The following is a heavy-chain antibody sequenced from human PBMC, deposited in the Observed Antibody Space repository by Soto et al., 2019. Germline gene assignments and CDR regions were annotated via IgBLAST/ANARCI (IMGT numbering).Heavy chain of an antibody. CDR2: IGRRSDI. V-gene: IGHV3-21*01. D-gene: IGHD3-9*01. Sequence: XRSLRRSFSASGFIVSTYSVHWVRQAPGKGLEWVSSIGRRSDIYYADSVKGRFTISRDNAKNSVSLQMNSLRDEDTAVYYCAREETDWPLAYGLDVWGQGTTVTVSS. CDR3: AREETDWPLAYGLDV. J-gene: IGHJ6*02. CDR1: GFIVSTYS.